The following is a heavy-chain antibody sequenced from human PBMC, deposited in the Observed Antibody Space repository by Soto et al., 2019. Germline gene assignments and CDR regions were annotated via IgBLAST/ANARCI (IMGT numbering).Heavy chain of an antibody. J-gene: IGHJ4*02. CDR2: INHSGST. CDR3: ARGRIAVAVYDY. Sequence: QVQLQQWGAGLLKPSETLSLTCAVYGGSFSGYYWSWIRQPPGKGLEWIGEINHSGSTNYNPSLKIRVTISVDTSKNQFSLKLSSVTAADTAVYYCARGRIAVAVYDYWGQGTLVTVSS. D-gene: IGHD6-19*01. V-gene: IGHV4-34*01. CDR1: GGSFSGYY.